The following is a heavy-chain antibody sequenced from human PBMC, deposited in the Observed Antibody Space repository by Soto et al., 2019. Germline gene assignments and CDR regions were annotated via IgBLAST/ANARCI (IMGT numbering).Heavy chain of an antibody. CDR3: AKDPTAARVNWFDP. J-gene: IGHJ5*02. CDR1: GFTFSSYA. Sequence: EVQLLESGGGLVQPGGSLRLSCAASGFTFSSYAMSWVRQAPGKGLEWVSAISGSGGSTYYADSLKGRFTISRDNSKNTLYLQMNSLRAEDTAVYDCAKDPTAARVNWFDPWGQGTLVTVSS. CDR2: ISGSGGST. D-gene: IGHD6-6*01. V-gene: IGHV3-23*01.